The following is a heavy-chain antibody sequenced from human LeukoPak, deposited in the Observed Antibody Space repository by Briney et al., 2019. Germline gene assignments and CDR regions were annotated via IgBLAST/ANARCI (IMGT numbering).Heavy chain of an antibody. J-gene: IGHJ6*03. D-gene: IGHD3-3*02. CDR2: MHPTTGNT. V-gene: IGHV1-8*01. Sequence: ASVKVSCKASGYSFITFDIKWVRQATGRGPEWRGWMHPTTGNTGYAQKFQGRVSMTRNTSIDTAYMELSSLKSDDTAVYYCARSLAGRSYYYYMDAWGNGTTVTVSS. CDR3: ARSLAGRSYYYYMDA. CDR1: GYSFITFD.